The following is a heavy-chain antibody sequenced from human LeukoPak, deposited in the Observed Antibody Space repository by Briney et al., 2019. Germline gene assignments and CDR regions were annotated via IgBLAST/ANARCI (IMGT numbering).Heavy chain of an antibody. V-gene: IGHV1-46*01. CDR2: INPSGGST. J-gene: IGHJ4*02. CDR1: GYTFTSYY. Sequence: ASVKVSCKASGYTFTSYYIHWVRQAPGQGLEWMGLINPSGGSTNYAHKFQGRVTMTRDTSTSTAYMELRSLKSDDTAVYYCARVAQHRYYYDSSAFRYYFDYWGQGTLVTVSS. CDR3: ARVAQHRYYYDSSAFRYYFDY. D-gene: IGHD3-22*01.